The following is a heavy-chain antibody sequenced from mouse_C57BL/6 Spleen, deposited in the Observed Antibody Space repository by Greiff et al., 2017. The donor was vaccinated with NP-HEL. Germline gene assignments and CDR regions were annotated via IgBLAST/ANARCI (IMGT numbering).Heavy chain of an antibody. J-gene: IGHJ2*01. CDR3: AREGSKNYLDC. CDR2: IYPRSGNT. CDR1: GYTFTSYG. V-gene: IGHV1-81*01. D-gene: IGHD1-1*01. Sequence: VQLQESGAELARPGASVKLSCKASGYTFTSYGISWVKQRTGQGLEWIGEIYPRSGNTYYNEKFKGKATLTADKSSSTAYMELRSLTSEDSAVYFCAREGSKNYLDCWGKGTTLTVSS.